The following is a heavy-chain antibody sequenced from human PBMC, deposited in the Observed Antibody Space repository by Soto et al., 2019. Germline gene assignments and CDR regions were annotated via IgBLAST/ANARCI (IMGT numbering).Heavy chain of an antibody. J-gene: IGHJ4*02. D-gene: IGHD2-15*01. CDR2: INPSGGTT. CDR1: GYTFTRYN. Sequence: ASVKVSCKASGYTFTRYNVHWVRQAPGQGLEWMAIINPSGGTTYYVQKFEGRVTLTTDTSTSTVYMELSSLSSDDTAVYYCARSRGGGSEYFFECWGKGTLVTVSS. CDR3: ARSRGGGSEYFFEC. V-gene: IGHV1-46*01.